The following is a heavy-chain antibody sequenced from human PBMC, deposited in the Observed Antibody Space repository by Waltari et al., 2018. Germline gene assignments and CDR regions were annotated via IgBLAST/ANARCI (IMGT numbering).Heavy chain of an antibody. CDR1: GCGLSRYW. J-gene: IGHJ3*02. CDR3: SGRIFDI. V-gene: IGHV3-7*01. CDR2: IKEDGSEK. Sequence: QLVESGGGLVQHGGSLRLPCVGTGCGLSRYWISWVRQAPGKGLEGVANIKEDGSEKYYMDPVKGRFTISRDNAKNSVYLQMNSLRAEDTATYYCSGRIFDIWGQGTMVTVSS.